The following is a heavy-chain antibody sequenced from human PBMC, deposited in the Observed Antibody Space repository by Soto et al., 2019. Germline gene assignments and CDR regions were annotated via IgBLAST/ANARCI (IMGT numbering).Heavy chain of an antibody. D-gene: IGHD1-20*01. V-gene: IGHV4-30-2*01. J-gene: IGHJ6*02. CDR2: IYHSGST. CDR3: ARAVGYNWNYYYYYGMDV. Sequence: SETLSLTCAVSGGSISSGGYSWSWIRQPPGKGLEWIGYIYHSGSTYYNPSLKSRVTISVDRSKNQFSLKLSSVTAADTAVYYCARAVGYNWNYYYYYGMDVWGQGTTVTVSS. CDR1: GGSISSGGYS.